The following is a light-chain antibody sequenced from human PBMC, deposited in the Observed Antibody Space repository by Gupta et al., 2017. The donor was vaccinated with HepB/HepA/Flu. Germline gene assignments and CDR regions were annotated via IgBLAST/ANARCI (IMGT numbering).Light chain of an antibody. CDR1: QIVGSNF. CDR3: QQYDSSPVT. V-gene: IGKV3-20*01. Sequence: VLTQSPGTLSLSPGDRATLPCRASQIVGSNFLAWYQQRPAQPPRLLIYDASNGATGVPDRFRGSGSGTDFTLTITRLEPEDFAVYYCQQYDSSPVTFGQGTRLE. CDR2: DAS. J-gene: IGKJ5*01.